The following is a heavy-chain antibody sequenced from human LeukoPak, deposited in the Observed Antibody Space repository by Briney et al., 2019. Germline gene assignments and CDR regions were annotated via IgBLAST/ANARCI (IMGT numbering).Heavy chain of an antibody. CDR2: IYYSGSS. D-gene: IGHD4-17*01. J-gene: IGHJ4*02. V-gene: IGHV4-31*02. CDR3: ARVPSTVTTHFDY. CDR1: GGSINSGGYY. Sequence: SGTLSLTCTVSGGSINSGGYYWSWIRQHPGKDLEWIGYIYYSGSSYYNPSLSSRITLSVDTSKNQFALKLSSVTAADSAVYYRARVPSTVTTHFDYWGQGTLVTVSS.